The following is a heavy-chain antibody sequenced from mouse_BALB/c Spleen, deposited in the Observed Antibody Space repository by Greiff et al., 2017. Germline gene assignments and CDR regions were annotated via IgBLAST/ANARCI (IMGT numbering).Heavy chain of an antibody. V-gene: IGHV3-2*02. CDR3: ARRNYYYGSSYYWYFDV. D-gene: IGHD1-1*01. CDR1: GYSITSDYA. Sequence: EVKLMESGPGLVKPSQSLSLTCTVTGYSITSDYAWNWIRQFPGNKLEWMGYISYSGSTSYNPSLKSRISITRDTSKNQFFLQLNSVTTKDTATYYSARRNYYYGSSYYWYFDVWGAGTTVTVSS. CDR2: ISYSGST. J-gene: IGHJ1*01.